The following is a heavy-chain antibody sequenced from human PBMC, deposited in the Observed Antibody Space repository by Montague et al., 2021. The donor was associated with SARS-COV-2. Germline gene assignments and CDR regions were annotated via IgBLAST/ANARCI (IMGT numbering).Heavy chain of an antibody. Sequence: ETLSLTCTVSGDSISTYYWSWIRQPPGKGLEWIGYIYYNGYTNYDPSLKSRVTISVDTSKNQFSLRLSSVTAADTAVYFCARGGATYYYDTSGYVNAFDTWGQGTMVTVSS. D-gene: IGHD3-22*01. CDR1: GDSISTYY. CDR2: IYYNGYT. CDR3: ARGGATYYYDTSGYVNAFDT. J-gene: IGHJ3*02. V-gene: IGHV4-59*01.